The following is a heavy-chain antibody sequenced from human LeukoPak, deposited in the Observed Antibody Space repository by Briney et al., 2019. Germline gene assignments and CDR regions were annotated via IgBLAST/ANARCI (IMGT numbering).Heavy chain of an antibody. D-gene: IGHD3-22*01. V-gene: IGHV3-48*01. Sequence: PGGSLRLSCAASGFTFSSYSMNWVRQAPGKGLEWVSYISSSSSTTYYADSVKGRFTISRDNSKNTLYLQMNSLRAEDTAVYYCARDRTDRSRYYYDSSAQWPDYWGQGTLVTVSS. CDR3: ARDRTDRSRYYYDSSAQWPDY. CDR1: GFTFSSYS. J-gene: IGHJ4*02. CDR2: ISSSSSTT.